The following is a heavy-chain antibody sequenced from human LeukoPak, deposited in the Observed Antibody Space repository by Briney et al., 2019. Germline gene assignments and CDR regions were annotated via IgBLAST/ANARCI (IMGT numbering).Heavy chain of an antibody. Sequence: PGGSLRLSCAAPGFTLSSYAMSWVRAALGERLEWVSAICGRGGRTYNADSVKIRFTISRDNSKNTLYLQMNSLRAEETAVYYCAKVEGLGYCSSTSCYTDPNYYYYMDVWGKGTTVTVSS. J-gene: IGHJ6*03. CDR2: ICGRGGRT. V-gene: IGHV3-23*01. CDR3: AKVEGLGYCSSTSCYTDPNYYYYMDV. CDR1: GFTLSSYA. D-gene: IGHD2-2*02.